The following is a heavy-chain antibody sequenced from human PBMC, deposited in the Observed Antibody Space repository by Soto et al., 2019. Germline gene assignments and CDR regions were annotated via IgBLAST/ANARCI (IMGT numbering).Heavy chain of an antibody. CDR2: INESGST. CDR3: ARGSGIVALPGELEDVNYDY. D-gene: IGHD1-1*01. Sequence: QVQLQQWGAGLVKPSETLSLSCAVYGQSFSGHSWAWIRQPPGKGLEWIGEINESGSTYYNPSLKSRVTGSTDTSKNQFSLKLSSVSAADTAAYFCARGSGIVALPGELEDVNYDYWGQGTLVNVSS. J-gene: IGHJ4*02. CDR1: GQSFSGHS. V-gene: IGHV4-34*01.